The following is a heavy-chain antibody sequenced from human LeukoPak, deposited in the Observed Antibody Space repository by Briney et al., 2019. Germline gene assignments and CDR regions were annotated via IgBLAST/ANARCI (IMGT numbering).Heavy chain of an antibody. CDR1: GGSISSYY. Sequence: PSETLSLTCTVSGGSISSYYWSWIRQPPGKGLEWIGYIYYSGSTNYNPSLKSRVTMSVDTSKNQFSLKLSSVTAADTAVYYCARQPGGYSGPFDYWGQGTLVTVSS. D-gene: IGHD5-12*01. V-gene: IGHV4-59*08. CDR2: IYYSGST. CDR3: ARQPGGYSGPFDY. J-gene: IGHJ4*02.